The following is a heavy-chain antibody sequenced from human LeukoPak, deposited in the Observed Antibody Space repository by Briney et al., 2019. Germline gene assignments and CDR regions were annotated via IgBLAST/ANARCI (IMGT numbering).Heavy chain of an antibody. J-gene: IGHJ6*02. CDR2: IYTSGST. D-gene: IGHD2-15*01. CDR3: ASSALGYCSGGSCAAYYYYGMNV. CDR1: GGSISSYY. Sequence: PSETLSVTCTVSGGSISSYYWSWIRQPAGKGLEWIGGIYTSGSTNYNPSLKSRVTMSVDTSKNQFSLKLSSVTAADTAVYYCASSALGYCSGGSCAAYYYYGMNVWGQGTTVTVSS. V-gene: IGHV4-4*07.